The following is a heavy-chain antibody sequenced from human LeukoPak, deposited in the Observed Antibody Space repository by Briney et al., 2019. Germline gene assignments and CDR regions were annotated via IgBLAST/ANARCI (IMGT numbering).Heavy chain of an antibody. CDR3: ARDRGGSGSPGPRPYYYYYMDV. Sequence: EASVKVSYKASGGTFSSYAISWVRQAPGQGLEWMGGIIPIFGTANYAQKFQGRVTITTDESTSTAYMELSSLRSEDTAVYYCARDRGGSGSPGPRPYYYYYMDVWGKGTTVTVSS. J-gene: IGHJ6*03. CDR2: IIPIFGTA. V-gene: IGHV1-69*05. D-gene: IGHD3-10*01. CDR1: GGTFSSYA.